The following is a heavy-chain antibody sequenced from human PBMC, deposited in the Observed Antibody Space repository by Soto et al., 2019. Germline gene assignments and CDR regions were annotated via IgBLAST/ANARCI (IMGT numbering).Heavy chain of an antibody. CDR3: AREGTYARSLDY. Sequence: QVQLVQSGAEVKKPGASVKVSCKASGYTFTSYGIAWVRQAPGQGLEWMAWINGYNGNTKYAQKAQGRVTMTTDTSTNTAYMELRSLRSDDTAEYYCAREGTYARSLDYWGQGTLVTVSS. J-gene: IGHJ4*02. CDR1: GYTFTSYG. V-gene: IGHV1-18*01. D-gene: IGHD3-10*01. CDR2: INGYNGNT.